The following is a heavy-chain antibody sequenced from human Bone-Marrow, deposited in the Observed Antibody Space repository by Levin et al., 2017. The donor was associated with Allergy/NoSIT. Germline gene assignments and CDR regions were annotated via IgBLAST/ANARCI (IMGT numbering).Heavy chain of an antibody. V-gene: IGHV1-69*02. CDR2: IIPILGIA. Sequence: KISCKASGGTFSSYTISWVRQAPGQGLEWMGRIIPILGIANYAQKFQGRVTITADKSTSTAYMELSSLRSEDTAVYYCARGGGMVRGVIIKGYYYYMDVWGKGTTVTVSS. CDR3: ARGGGMVRGVIIKGYYYYMDV. D-gene: IGHD3-10*01. J-gene: IGHJ6*03. CDR1: GGTFSSYT.